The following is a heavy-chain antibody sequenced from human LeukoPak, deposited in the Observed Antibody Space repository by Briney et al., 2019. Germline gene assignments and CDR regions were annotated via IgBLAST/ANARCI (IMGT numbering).Heavy chain of an antibody. Sequence: PGRSLRLSXAASGFTFSSYGMHWVRKAPGKGLEWLAVIWYDGSNKYYADSVKGRFTISRDNSKNTLYLQMNSLRAEDTAVYYCAKDSVYYDSSPGYWGQGTLVTVSS. J-gene: IGHJ4*02. CDR1: GFTFSSYG. CDR2: IWYDGSNK. V-gene: IGHV3-33*06. CDR3: AKDSVYYDSSPGY. D-gene: IGHD3-22*01.